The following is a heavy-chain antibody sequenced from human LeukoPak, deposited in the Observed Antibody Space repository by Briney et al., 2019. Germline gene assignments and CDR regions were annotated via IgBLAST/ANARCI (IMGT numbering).Heavy chain of an antibody. Sequence: SETLFLTCTVSGGSISSYYWSWIRQPAGKGLEWIGRIYTSGSTNYNPSLKSRVTMSVDTSKNQFSLKLSPVTAADTAVYYCARGIAAAGDDAFDIWGQGTMVTVSS. CDR3: ARGIAAAGDDAFDI. D-gene: IGHD6-13*01. CDR2: IYTSGST. V-gene: IGHV4-4*07. CDR1: GGSISSYY. J-gene: IGHJ3*02.